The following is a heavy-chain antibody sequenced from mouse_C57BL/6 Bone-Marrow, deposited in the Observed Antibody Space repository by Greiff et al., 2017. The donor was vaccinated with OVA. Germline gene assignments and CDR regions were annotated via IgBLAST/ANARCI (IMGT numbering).Heavy chain of an antibody. V-gene: IGHV7-3*01. CDR3: ARSPPDSYIDV. J-gene: IGHJ1*03. Sequence: EVQVVESGGGLVQPGGSLSLSCAASGFTFTDYYMSWVRQPPGKALEWLGFIRNKANGYTTEYSASVKGRFTISRDNYQSILYLQMNALRAEDSATYYCARSPPDSYIDVWGTGTTVTVSS. CDR1: GFTFTDYY. CDR2: IRNKANGYTT.